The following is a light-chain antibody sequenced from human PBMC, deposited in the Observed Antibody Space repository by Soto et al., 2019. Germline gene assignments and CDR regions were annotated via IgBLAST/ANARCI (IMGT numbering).Light chain of an antibody. Sequence: DIVMTQSPDSLAVSLGARATINCKSSQSVLYSSNNKNYLAWHQQKPGQPPKLLIYSASTRESGVPDRFSGSGSGTDFTLAISSLQAEDVAVYYCQQYYGSPITFGQGTRLEIK. CDR3: QQYYGSPIT. J-gene: IGKJ5*01. V-gene: IGKV4-1*01. CDR1: QSVLYSSNNKNY. CDR2: SAS.